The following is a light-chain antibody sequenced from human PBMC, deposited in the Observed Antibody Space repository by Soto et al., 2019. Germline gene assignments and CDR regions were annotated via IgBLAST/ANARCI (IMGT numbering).Light chain of an antibody. V-gene: IGLV6-57*01. CDR2: EDN. CDR1: SGSIASNY. Sequence: NFMLTQPHSVSESPGKTVTISCTRSSGSIASNYVQWYQQRPGSSPTTVIYEDNQRPSGVPDRFSGSIDSSSNSASLTISGLETEDEADYYCQSYDSSRQVVFGGGTKLTVL. CDR3: QSYDSSRQVV. J-gene: IGLJ2*01.